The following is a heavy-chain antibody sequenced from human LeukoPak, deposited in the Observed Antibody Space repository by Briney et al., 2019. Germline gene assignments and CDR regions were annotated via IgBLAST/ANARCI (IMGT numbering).Heavy chain of an antibody. CDR1: GFTFDDYA. D-gene: IGHD3-10*01. V-gene: IGHV3-9*01. CDR3: AKGVRITMVRGAFDI. J-gene: IGHJ3*02. CDR2: ISWNSGSI. Sequence: GGSLTLSCAASGFTFDDYAMHWVRQAPGKGLEWVSGISWNSGSIGYADSVKGRFTISRDNAKSSLYLQMNSLRAEDTALYYCAKGVRITMVRGAFDIWGQGTMVTVSS.